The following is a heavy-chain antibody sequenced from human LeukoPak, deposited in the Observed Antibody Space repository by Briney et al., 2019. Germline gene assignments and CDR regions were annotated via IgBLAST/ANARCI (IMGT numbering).Heavy chain of an antibody. CDR2: IKQDGSEK. CDR3: ARVYSSSWYGDWFDP. V-gene: IGHV3-7*01. Sequence: GGSLRLSCAASGFPFSSYWMSWVRQAPGKGLEWVANIKQDGSEKYYVDSVKGRFTISRDNAKNSLYLQMNSLRAEDTAVYYCARVYSSSWYGDWFDPWGQGTLVTVSS. J-gene: IGHJ5*02. CDR1: GFPFSSYW. D-gene: IGHD6-13*01.